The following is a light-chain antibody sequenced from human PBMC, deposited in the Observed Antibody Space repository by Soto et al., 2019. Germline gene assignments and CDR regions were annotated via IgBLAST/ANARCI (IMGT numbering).Light chain of an antibody. J-gene: IGLJ1*01. CDR1: SSDVGGYNY. V-gene: IGLV2-14*01. CDR3: NSYTSSSTLV. Sequence: QSVLTQPASVSGSPGQSITISCTGTSSDVGGYNYVSWYQQHPGKGPKLMIYEVTNRPSGVSNRFSGSKSGNTASLTISGLQAEEEADYYCNSYTSSSTLVFGTGTKVTVL. CDR2: EVT.